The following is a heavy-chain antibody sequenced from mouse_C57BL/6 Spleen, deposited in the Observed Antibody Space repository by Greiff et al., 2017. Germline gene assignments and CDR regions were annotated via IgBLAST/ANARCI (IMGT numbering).Heavy chain of an antibody. Sequence: QVQLQQSGAELVRPGASVTLSCKASGYTFTGSEMHWVKQTPVHGLEWIGAIDPETGGTAYNQKFKGKAILTADKYSSTAYMELRNLTSEDSAVYYCTRTVVRTTVGECDFDYWGQGTTLTVSS. CDR3: TRTVVRTTVGECDFDY. CDR1: GYTFTGSE. D-gene: IGHD1-1*01. J-gene: IGHJ2*01. V-gene: IGHV1-15*01. CDR2: IDPETGGT.